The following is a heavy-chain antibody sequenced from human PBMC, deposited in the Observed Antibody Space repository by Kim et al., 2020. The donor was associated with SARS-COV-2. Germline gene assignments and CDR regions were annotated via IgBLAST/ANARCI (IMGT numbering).Heavy chain of an antibody. CDR2: SGST. CDR3: ASIGTNDY. Sequence: SGSTYYNPSLKSRVTISVDTSKNQFSLKLSSVTAADTAVYYCASIGTNDYWGQGTLVTVSS. J-gene: IGHJ4*02. V-gene: IGHV4-39*01.